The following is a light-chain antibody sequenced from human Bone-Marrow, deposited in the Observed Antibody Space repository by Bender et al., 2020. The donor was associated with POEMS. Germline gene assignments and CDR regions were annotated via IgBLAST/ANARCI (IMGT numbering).Light chain of an antibody. CDR3: CSYGGSATSDYV. CDR1: SSDVGTYNL. Sequence: QSALAQPASVSGSPGQSITISCTGTSSDVGTYNLVSWYQQHPAKAPKLLIYDVSERSSGVSDRFSGSKSGNTASLTISGVQTDDEADYFCCSYGGSATSDYVFGPGTRVTVL. J-gene: IGLJ1*01. CDR2: DVS. V-gene: IGLV2-23*02.